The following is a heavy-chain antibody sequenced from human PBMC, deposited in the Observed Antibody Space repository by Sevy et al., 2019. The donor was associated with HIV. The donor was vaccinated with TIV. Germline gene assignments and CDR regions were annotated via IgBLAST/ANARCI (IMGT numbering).Heavy chain of an antibody. D-gene: IGHD5-18*01. J-gene: IGHJ4*02. V-gene: IGHV3-7*01. Sequence: GGSLRLSCAASGFTFSSYWMSWVRQAPGKGLEWVANIKQDESEKYYVDSVNGRLTISKDNAKNPLFLQMNSLRAEDTAVYYGARVVIVGIRLGAGGGNFDYWGQGTLVTVSS. CDR2: IKQDESEK. CDR3: ARVVIVGIRLGAGGGNFDY. CDR1: GFTFSSYW.